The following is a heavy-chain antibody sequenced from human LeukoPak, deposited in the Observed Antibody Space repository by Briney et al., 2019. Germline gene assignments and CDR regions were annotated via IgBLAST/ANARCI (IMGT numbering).Heavy chain of an antibody. CDR3: ARGAYDSSGYYDY. D-gene: IGHD3-22*01. CDR2: IYYSGST. CDR1: GGSISSGGYY. V-gene: IGHV4-31*03. J-gene: IGHJ4*02. Sequence: SQTLSLTCTVSGGSISSGGYYWSWIRQHPGKGLEWIGSIYYSGSTYYNPSLKSRVTISVDTSKNQFSLKLSSVTAADTAVYYCARGAYDSSGYYDYWGLGTLVTVSS.